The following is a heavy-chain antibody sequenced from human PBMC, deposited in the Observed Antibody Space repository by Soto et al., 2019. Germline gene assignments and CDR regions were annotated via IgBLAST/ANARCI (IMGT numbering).Heavy chain of an antibody. CDR3: VREWVDTYGIHPNSVLDV. CDR2: IGIAGAT. CDR1: GFTFSIYD. J-gene: IGHJ6*04. D-gene: IGHD5-18*01. V-gene: IGHV3-13*01. Sequence: EVQLVESGGGLVQPGGSLRLSCVASGFTFSIYDMHWVRQGSGKGLEWVSAIGIAGATYYSGSVKGGYTISRENAKNSLYLQMNCLRAEDTAIYYCVREWVDTYGIHPNSVLDVWGKGTKVTVHS.